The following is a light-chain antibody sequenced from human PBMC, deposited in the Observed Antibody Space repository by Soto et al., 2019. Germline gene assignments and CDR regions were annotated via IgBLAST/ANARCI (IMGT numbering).Light chain of an antibody. Sequence: EILLTQSPATLSLSPGERATLSCRASQSVTSNLAWYQHTPGQAPRLLIYDASNRATGLPARFSGSGSGTDFTLTISSLEPEEFEIYYCQQRSNWPLFTFGGGTKVEI. CDR2: DAS. CDR3: QQRSNWPLFT. CDR1: QSVTSN. V-gene: IGKV3-11*01. J-gene: IGKJ4*01.